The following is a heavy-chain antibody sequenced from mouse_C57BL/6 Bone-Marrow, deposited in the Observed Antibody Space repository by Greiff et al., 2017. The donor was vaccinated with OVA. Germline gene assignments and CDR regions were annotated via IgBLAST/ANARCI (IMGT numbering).Heavy chain of an antibody. J-gene: IGHJ4*01. V-gene: IGHV1-74*01. CDR1: GYTFTSYW. Sequence: QVQLQQPGAELVKPGASVKVSCKASGYTFTSYWMHWVKQRHGQGLEWIGRIHPSDSDTNYNQKFKGKATLTVDKSSSTAYMQLSSLTSEDSAVYYCAIPTLITTVVEAMDYWGQGTSVTVSS. D-gene: IGHD1-1*01. CDR3: AIPTLITTVVEAMDY. CDR2: IHPSDSDT.